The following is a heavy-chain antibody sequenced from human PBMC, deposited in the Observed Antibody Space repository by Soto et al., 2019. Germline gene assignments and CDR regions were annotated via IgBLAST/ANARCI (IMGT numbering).Heavy chain of an antibody. D-gene: IGHD4-17*01. Sequence: QVQLVESGGGVVQPGRSLRLSCAASGFSFSDSNMHWVRKAPGEGLQWVARISKEGTFKYYADSVKGRFTISRDNSENILYLQINSLSAEDTAVYFCVKGSLPGDYERNFDSWGQGILVTVSS. CDR1: GFSFSDSN. CDR3: VKGSLPGDYERNFDS. J-gene: IGHJ4*02. CDR2: ISKEGTFK. V-gene: IGHV3-30*18.